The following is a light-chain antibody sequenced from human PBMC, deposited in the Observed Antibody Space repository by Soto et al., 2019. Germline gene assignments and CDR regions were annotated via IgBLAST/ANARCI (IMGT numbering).Light chain of an antibody. V-gene: IGKV1-6*01. CDR3: LQDYNYPRT. CDR2: DAS. J-gene: IGKJ1*01. CDR1: QDIGNE. Sequence: AIHMTQSPSSMSVSVGDRATITCRASQDIGNEVGWYQQKPGKAPKLLISDASTLESGVPARFSGRGSGTNFILAISSLQPEDFETYYCLQDYNYPRTFGQGTQV.